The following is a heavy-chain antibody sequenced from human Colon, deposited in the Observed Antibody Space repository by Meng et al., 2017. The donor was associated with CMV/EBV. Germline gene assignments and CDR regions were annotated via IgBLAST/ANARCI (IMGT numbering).Heavy chain of an antibody. J-gene: IGHJ4*02. CDR3: HGSGGYSY. Sequence: GGSLRLSCSASGFNFSTYIFNWVRHVPGRGLEWVSTIYGDGYISYGESMKGRFAISRDNSKNRVFLQMNSLRAEDTAIYYCHGSGGYSYWGQGTLVTVSS. D-gene: IGHD1-26*01. CDR2: IYGDGYI. CDR1: GFNFSTYI. V-gene: IGHV3-53*01.